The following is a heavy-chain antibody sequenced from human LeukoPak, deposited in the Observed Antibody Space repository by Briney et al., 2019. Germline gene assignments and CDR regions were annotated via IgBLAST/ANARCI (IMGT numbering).Heavy chain of an antibody. CDR1: GFTFSTYT. Sequence: GGSLRLSCAASGFTFSTYTMNWVRQTPGQGLEWVSSISADTSYIYYADSVKGRFTISRDNVKNSLYLQMNSLRAEDTAVYYCARGRDSSSSYPGYWGQGTLVTVSS. CDR3: ARGRDSSSSYPGY. V-gene: IGHV3-21*01. D-gene: IGHD6-6*01. CDR2: ISADTSYI. J-gene: IGHJ4*02.